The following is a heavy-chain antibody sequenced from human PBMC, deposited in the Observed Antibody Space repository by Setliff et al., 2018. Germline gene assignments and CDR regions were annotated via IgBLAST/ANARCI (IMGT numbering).Heavy chain of an antibody. D-gene: IGHD3-22*01. V-gene: IGHV4-59*08. CDR2: IHYSGST. CDR3: ARNPASGAYYSSRPFHFDY. J-gene: IGHJ4*02. Sequence: LSLTCTVSGDSISGDYWSWIRQPPGKGLEWIGFIHYSGSTNYNPSLKSRVTISLDTPKNQFSLRLTSVTAADTAIYYCARNPASGAYYSSRPFHFDYWGQGALVTVSS. CDR1: GDSISGDY.